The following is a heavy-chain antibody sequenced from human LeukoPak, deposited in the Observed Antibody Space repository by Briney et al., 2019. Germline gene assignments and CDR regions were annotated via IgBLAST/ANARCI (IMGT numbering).Heavy chain of an antibody. J-gene: IGHJ5*02. Sequence: ASVKVSCKASGYTFNSYYMHWVRQAPGQGLEWMGIINPSGGSTSYAQKFQGRVTMTRDTSTSTVYMELSSLRSEDTAVYYCARDGAPTARAPRFLDPWGQGTLVTVSS. CDR3: ARDGAPTARAPRFLDP. CDR2: INPSGGST. CDR1: GYTFNSYY. V-gene: IGHV1-46*02. D-gene: IGHD4-17*01.